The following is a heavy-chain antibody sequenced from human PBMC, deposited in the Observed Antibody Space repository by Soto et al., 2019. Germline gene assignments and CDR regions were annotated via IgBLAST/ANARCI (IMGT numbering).Heavy chain of an antibody. CDR2: INHSGTI. CDR1: GGSFSGYY. CDR3: ARADRTLVTSYSLDV. D-gene: IGHD2-21*02. V-gene: IGHV4-34*01. J-gene: IGHJ6*02. Sequence: PSETLSLTCAVYGGSFSGYYWTWIRQPPGKGLEWIGEINHSGTINFNPSLKSRLTISLDTSKKHFSLKLSCVTDADTAAYYCARADRTLVTSYSLDVWGQGTTVTVSS.